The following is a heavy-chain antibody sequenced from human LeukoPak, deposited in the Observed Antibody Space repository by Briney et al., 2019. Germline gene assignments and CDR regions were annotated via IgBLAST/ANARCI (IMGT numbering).Heavy chain of an antibody. CDR2: ISYSGST. V-gene: IGHV4-59*01. CDR1: GGSIRSYY. J-gene: IGHJ1*01. D-gene: IGHD2-21*02. Sequence: SETLSLTCTVSGGSIRSYYWSWIRQPPGKGLEWIGCISYSGSTHYNPSLKSRVTISIDTSKNQFSLKLNSVTAADTAVYYCAGMTAEEYFQHWGQGTLVTVSS. CDR3: AGMTAEEYFQH.